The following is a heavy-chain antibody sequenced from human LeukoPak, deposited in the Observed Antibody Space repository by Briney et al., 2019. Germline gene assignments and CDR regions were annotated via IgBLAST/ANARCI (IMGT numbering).Heavy chain of an antibody. V-gene: IGHV1-18*01. CDR3: ARGSSGTEGFDP. CDR2: IYNGNT. D-gene: IGHD6-19*01. CDR1: GYSFTKFG. Sequence: ASVKVSCKASGYSFTKFGISWVRQAPGRGLEWVGWIYNGNTKYTQSLQGRVTMTTDTSTSTAYMELRSLISDDTAVYYCARGSSGTEGFDPWGQGTPVTVSS. J-gene: IGHJ5*02.